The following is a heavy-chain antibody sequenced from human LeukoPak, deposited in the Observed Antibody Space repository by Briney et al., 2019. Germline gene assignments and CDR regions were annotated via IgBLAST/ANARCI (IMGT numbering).Heavy chain of an antibody. J-gene: IGHJ4*02. CDR2: ISSRSSTI. CDR3: ARAPLHDSSGPYCDY. CDR1: GFTFSSYN. V-gene: IGHV3-48*04. D-gene: IGHD3-22*01. Sequence: GGSPRLSCAASGFTFSSYNMNWVRQAPGKGLEWVSYISSRSSTIYYADSVKGRFTMSRDNAKNSLYLQMNSLRAEDTAVYYCARAPLHDSSGPYCDYWGQGTLVTVSS.